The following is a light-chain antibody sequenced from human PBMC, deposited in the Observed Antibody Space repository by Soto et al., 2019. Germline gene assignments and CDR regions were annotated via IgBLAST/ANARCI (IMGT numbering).Light chain of an antibody. Sequence: EMVLTQSPTTFSFCRGERPTVSNRASQSVSSYLAWYQQKPGQAPRLLIYDASNRATGIPARFSGSGSGTDFTLTISSLEPEDFAVYYCQQRSNWPPAITFGQGTRLEIK. J-gene: IGKJ5*01. CDR2: DAS. CDR1: QSVSSY. CDR3: QQRSNWPPAIT. V-gene: IGKV3-11*01.